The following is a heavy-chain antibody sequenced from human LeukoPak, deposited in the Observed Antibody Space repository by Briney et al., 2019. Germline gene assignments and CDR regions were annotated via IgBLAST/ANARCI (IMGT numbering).Heavy chain of an antibody. D-gene: IGHD6-19*01. CDR1: GYILRDLS. CDR2: FDSENNKM. CDR3: ATDRVYRRSGRSWGSFDY. Sequence: GASVKVSCKISGYILRDLSIHGVREAPGEGLEWMGGFDSENNKMVYSQKFQGRVTMTEDTSADTAYMELTSLRSEDTAVYFCATDRVYRRSGRSWGSFDYWGQGTLVIVSS. V-gene: IGHV1-24*01. J-gene: IGHJ4*02.